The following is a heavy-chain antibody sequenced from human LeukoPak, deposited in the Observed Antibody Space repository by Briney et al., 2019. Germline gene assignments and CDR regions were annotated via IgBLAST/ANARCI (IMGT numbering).Heavy chain of an antibody. CDR2: ISGSDTST. V-gene: IGHV3-23*01. D-gene: IGHD6-13*01. CDR1: GFTFSSYA. CDR3: ARDGRHGYSSTWTDPFDY. J-gene: IGHJ4*02. Sequence: PGGSLRLSCAASGFTFSSYAMSWVRQAPGKGLEWVSGISGSDTSTYYADSVKGRFTISRDNSKNTLYLQMNSLRAEDTAVYYCARDGRHGYSSTWTDPFDYWGQGTLVTVSS.